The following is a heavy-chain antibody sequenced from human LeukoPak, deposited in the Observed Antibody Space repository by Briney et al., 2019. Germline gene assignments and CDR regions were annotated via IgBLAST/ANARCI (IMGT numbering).Heavy chain of an antibody. CDR1: GGPFSSYA. D-gene: IGHD3-22*01. CDR3: ARAQYYYDSSGYRFLNYFDS. CDR2: VIPIFSTP. V-gene: IGHV1-69*13. J-gene: IGHJ4*02. Sequence: SVKVSCKASGGPFSSYAISWVRQAPGQGLEWMGGVIPIFSTPNYAQKFQGRVTITADESTSTAYMELSSLRSEDTAAYYCARAQYYYDSSGYRFLNYFDSWGQGTLVTVSS.